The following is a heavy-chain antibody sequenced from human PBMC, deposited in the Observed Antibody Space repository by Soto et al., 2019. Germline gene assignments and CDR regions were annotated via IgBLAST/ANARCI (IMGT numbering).Heavy chain of an antibody. D-gene: IGHD2-15*01. CDR2: AFYSGST. J-gene: IGHJ5*02. V-gene: IGHV4-59*01. CDR3: AYSETYAWFDP. CDR1: GGSISSYY. Sequence: SETLSLTCTVSGGSISSYYWNWIWQSPGKGLEWIGYAFYSGSTKYSPSFKSRVTISVDTSKNQFSLNLRSVTAADTAVYYCAYSETYAWFDPWGQGTLVTVSS.